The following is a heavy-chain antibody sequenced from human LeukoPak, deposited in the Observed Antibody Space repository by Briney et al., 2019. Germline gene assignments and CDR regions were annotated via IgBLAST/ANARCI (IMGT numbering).Heavy chain of an antibody. CDR2: IYYSGTT. V-gene: IGHV4-30-4*07. J-gene: IGHJ3*02. D-gene: IGHD1-26*01. CDR3: GRDGRYYYAFDI. Sequence: SETLSLTCAVSGGSISSGTYSGSWIRQPPGKGLEWIGYIYYSGTTYYNPSLKSRVTISVATSKNQFSLKLSSLTAADTAVYYCGRDGRYYYAFDIWGQGTMVTVSS. CDR1: GGSISSGTYS.